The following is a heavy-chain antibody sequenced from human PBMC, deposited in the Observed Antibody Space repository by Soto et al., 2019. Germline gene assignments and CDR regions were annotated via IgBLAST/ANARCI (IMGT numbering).Heavy chain of an antibody. V-gene: IGHV5-51*01. J-gene: IGHJ4*02. CDR3: ARVDYYESGDCRFED. Sequence: PGESLKISCEGSGYSFESNWIAWVRQTPGKGLEWMGIIYPGDSATKYSPSLQGQVTMSADKSINTAFLQWSSLKASDSALYYCARVDYYESGDCRFEDWGQGTLVTVAS. D-gene: IGHD3-22*01. CDR2: IYPGDSAT. CDR1: GYSFESNW.